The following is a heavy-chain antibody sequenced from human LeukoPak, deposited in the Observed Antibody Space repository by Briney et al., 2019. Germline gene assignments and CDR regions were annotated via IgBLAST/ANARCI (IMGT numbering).Heavy chain of an antibody. V-gene: IGHV4-59*08. D-gene: IGHD3-9*01. CDR2: VSYSGTS. CDR3: ARLGYYDILTGYQHDAFDI. Sequence: SETLSLTCTVSGGSISNSYWSWIRQPPGRGLEWIGDVSYSGTSHDNPSLKSRVIMSVDTSKNHFSLQLSSVTAADTAVYFCARLGYYDILTGYQHDAFDIWGLGTAVSVSS. J-gene: IGHJ3*02. CDR1: GGSISNSY.